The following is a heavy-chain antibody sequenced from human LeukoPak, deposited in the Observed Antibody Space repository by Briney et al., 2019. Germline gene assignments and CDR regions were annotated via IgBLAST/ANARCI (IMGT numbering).Heavy chain of an antibody. D-gene: IGHD1-14*01. CDR3: ARSRNGYFDY. CDR2: IYPGDSDT. J-gene: IGHJ4*02. CDR1: GFNITTYW. V-gene: IGHV5-51*01. Sequence: GESLKISCKGSGFNITTYWIGWVRQMPGKGLEWMGIIYPGDSDTRYSPSFQGQVTISADKSISTTYLQWSSLKASDTAIYYCARSRNGYFDYWGQGTLVTVSS.